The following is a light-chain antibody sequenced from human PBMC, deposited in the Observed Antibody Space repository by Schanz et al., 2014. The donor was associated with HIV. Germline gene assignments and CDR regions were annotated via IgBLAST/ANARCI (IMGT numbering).Light chain of an antibody. CDR2: GQN. CDR1: NSNIGSYY. CDR3: QSYDSSLSRSV. Sequence: QSVLTQPPSASGTPGQGVTISCSGSNSNIGSYYVNWYQQFPGTAPRLLVYGQNERPSGVADRFSASKSGTSAPLALTGLQSDDAAEYYCQSYDSSLSRSVFGGGTKLTVL. J-gene: IGLJ3*02. V-gene: IGLV1-47*02.